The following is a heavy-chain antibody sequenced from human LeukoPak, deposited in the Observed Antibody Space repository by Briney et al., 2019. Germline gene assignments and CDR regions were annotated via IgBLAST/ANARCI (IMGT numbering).Heavy chain of an antibody. Sequence: ASVKVSCKASGYTFIAYYMHWVRLAPGQGLEWMGWINPNSGGTNYAQKFQGRVTMTRDTSISTAYMDLSRLRSDDTAVYYCARGMGVLVPAATWFDPWGQGTLVTVSS. CDR1: GYTFIAYY. CDR2: INPNSGGT. D-gene: IGHD2-2*01. CDR3: ARGMGVLVPAATWFDP. J-gene: IGHJ5*02. V-gene: IGHV1-2*02.